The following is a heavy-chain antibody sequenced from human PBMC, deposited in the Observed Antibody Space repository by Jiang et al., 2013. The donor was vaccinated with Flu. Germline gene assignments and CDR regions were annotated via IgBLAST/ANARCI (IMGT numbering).Heavy chain of an antibody. V-gene: IGHV3-48*02. J-gene: IGHJ4*02. CDR3: ARGQLRGTDDYGDYMR. CDR1: GFTFSGYS. CDR2: ISGGSGTI. D-gene: IGHD4-17*01. Sequence: VQLLESGGGLVQPGGSLRLSCAASGFTFSGYSMNWVRQAPGKGLEWVSYISGGSGTIYYADSVKGRFTVSRDNAKNSLYLQMNSLRDEDTAVYYCARGQLRGTDDYGDYMRWGQGTLVTVSS.